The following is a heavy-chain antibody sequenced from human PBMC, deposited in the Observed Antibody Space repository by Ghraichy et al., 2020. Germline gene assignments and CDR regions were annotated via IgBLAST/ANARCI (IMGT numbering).Heavy chain of an antibody. CDR3: ARGSYPFNY. Sequence: GGSLRLSCAASGFTFGSYWMGWVRQAPGNGLEWVANIKEDRSENNYVDSVNGRFTISRDNAENSLYLQMNSLRVEDTAVYYCARGSYPFNYWGQGTLVTVSS. CDR1: GFTFGSYW. V-gene: IGHV3-7*03. D-gene: IGHD1-26*01. J-gene: IGHJ4*02. CDR2: IKEDRSEN.